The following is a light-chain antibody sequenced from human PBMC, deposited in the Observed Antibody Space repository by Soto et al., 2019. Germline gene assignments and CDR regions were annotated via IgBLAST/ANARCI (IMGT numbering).Light chain of an antibody. J-gene: IGLJ2*01. Sequence: QSVLTQPPSVSAAPGQKVTISCSGTSSNIGNNYVSWYQQLPETAPKLLIYDNNKRASGIPDRFSGSKSGTSATLGITGLQTGDEADYFCGTWDNSLSAGVFGGGTKLTVL. CDR1: SSNIGNNY. CDR2: DNN. V-gene: IGLV1-51*01. CDR3: GTWDNSLSAGV.